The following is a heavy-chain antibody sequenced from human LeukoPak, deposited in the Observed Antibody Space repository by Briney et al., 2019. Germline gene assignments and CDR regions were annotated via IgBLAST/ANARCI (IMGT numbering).Heavy chain of an antibody. CDR2: ISWNSGSI. CDR1: GFTFDDYA. Sequence: GGSLRLSCAASGFTFDDYAMHWVRQAPGKGLEWVSGISWNSGSIGYADSVKGRFTISRDNAKNSLYLQMNSLRAEDTAVYYCAREKDGMDVWGQGTTVIVSS. V-gene: IGHV3-9*01. J-gene: IGHJ6*02. CDR3: AREKDGMDV.